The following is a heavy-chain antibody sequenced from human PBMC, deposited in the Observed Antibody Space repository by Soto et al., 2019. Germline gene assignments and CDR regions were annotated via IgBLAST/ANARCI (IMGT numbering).Heavy chain of an antibody. D-gene: IGHD6-19*01. Sequence: EVQLLESGGGLVQPGGSLRLSCAASGFTFSSSAMSWVRQSPGKGLAWVSGISDSGGGTYYADSVKDRFTISRDNSKNTLYLHMNSLRAEDTAVYYCANDKGAGLYFDSWGQGTLVT. CDR3: ANDKGAGLYFDS. CDR2: ISDSGGGT. J-gene: IGHJ4*02. V-gene: IGHV3-23*01. CDR1: GFTFSSSA.